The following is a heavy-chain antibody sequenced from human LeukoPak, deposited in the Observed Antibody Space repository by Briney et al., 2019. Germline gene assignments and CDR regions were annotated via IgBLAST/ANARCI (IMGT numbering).Heavy chain of an antibody. J-gene: IGHJ4*02. D-gene: IGHD2-2*01. CDR3: ASGPPPPATVSYYFDY. V-gene: IGHV1-69*13. CDR2: IIPIFGTA. Sequence: ASVKVSCKASGGTFSSYAISWVRQAPGQGLEWMGGIIPIFGTANYAQKFQGRVTITADESTSTAYMELSSLRSEDTAVYYCASGPPPPATVSYYFDYWGQGTLVTVSS. CDR1: GGTFSSYA.